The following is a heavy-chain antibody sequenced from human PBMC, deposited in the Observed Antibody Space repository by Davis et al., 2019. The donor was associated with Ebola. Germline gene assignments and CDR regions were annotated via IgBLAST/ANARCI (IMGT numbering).Heavy chain of an antibody. J-gene: IGHJ3*01. CDR1: GFSFSTYS. CDR3: TTGQYSYARGY. V-gene: IGHV3-15*01. CDR2: IKSKTDGGTT. Sequence: GGSLRLSCAASGFSFSTYSMNWVRQAPGKGLEWVGRIKSKTDGGTTDYAAPVKGRFTISRDDSKNTLYLQMNSLKTEDTAVYYCTTGQYSYARGYWGQGTMVTVSS. D-gene: IGHD5-18*01.